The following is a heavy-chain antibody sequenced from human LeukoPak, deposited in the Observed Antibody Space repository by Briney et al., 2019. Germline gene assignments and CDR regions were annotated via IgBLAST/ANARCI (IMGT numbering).Heavy chain of an antibody. V-gene: IGHV3-23*01. Sequence: GGSLRLSCAASGITFSTSAMTWVRQAPGKGLECVSSISGSGGGTYYADTVKGRFIISRDNSKNTLYLQMSGLRADDTAVYYCAKGTAAVDYWGEGALVTVSS. CDR3: AKGTAAVDY. CDR2: ISGSGGGT. CDR1: GITFSTSA. J-gene: IGHJ4*02. D-gene: IGHD2-2*01.